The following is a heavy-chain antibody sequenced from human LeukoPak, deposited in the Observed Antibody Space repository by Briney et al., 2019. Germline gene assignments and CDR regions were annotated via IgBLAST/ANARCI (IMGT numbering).Heavy chain of an antibody. CDR2: INPSGGST. Sequence: ASVKVSCKASGYPFSTHYMYWVRQAPGQGLEWMRIINPSGGSTSYAQKFQGRVTMTRDMSTSTVFMELRSLRSEDTAVYYCARDQAVAGTLDYWGQGTLVTVSS. CDR3: ARDQAVAGTLDY. V-gene: IGHV1-46*01. CDR1: GYPFSTHY. J-gene: IGHJ4*02. D-gene: IGHD6-19*01.